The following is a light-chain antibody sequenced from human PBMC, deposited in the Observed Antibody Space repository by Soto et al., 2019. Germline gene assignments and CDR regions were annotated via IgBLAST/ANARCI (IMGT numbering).Light chain of an antibody. CDR3: AAWDDSLFWV. V-gene: IGLV1-44*01. CDR2: SNN. J-gene: IGLJ3*02. Sequence: QSVLTQPPSASGTPGQRVTISCSGGSSNIGDNTVNWYQQLPGTAPKLLIYSNNQRPSGVPDRFSGSKSVTSASLAISGLQSEDEADYYCAAWDDSLFWVFGGGTKVTVL. CDR1: SSNIGDNT.